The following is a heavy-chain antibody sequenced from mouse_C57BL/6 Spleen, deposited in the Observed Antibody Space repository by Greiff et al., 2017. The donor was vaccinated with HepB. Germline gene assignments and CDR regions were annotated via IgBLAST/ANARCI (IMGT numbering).Heavy chain of an antibody. D-gene: IGHD2-3*01. CDR2: ISSGSSTI. Sequence: EVQLVESGGGLVKPGGSLKLSCAASGFTFSDYGMHWVRQAPEKGLEWVAYISSGSSTIYYADTVKGRFTISRDNAKNTLFLQMTSLRSEDTAMYYCARIYDGYYDPLDYWGQGTSVTVSS. J-gene: IGHJ4*01. CDR1: GFTFSDYG. V-gene: IGHV5-17*01. CDR3: ARIYDGYYDPLDY.